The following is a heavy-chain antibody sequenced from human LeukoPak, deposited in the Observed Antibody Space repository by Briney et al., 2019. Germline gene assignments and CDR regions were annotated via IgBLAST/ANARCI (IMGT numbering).Heavy chain of an antibody. Sequence: GGSLRLSCAASGFTFSSYWMHWVRQAPGKGLVWVSRIDSDGSSTSNADSVKGRFTISRDNAKNTLYLQMNSLRAEDTAVYYCVRGRRGDYVDYWGQGTLVTVSS. CDR3: VRGRRGDYVDY. CDR1: GFTFSSYW. V-gene: IGHV3-74*01. D-gene: IGHD3-10*01. CDR2: IDSDGSST. J-gene: IGHJ4*02.